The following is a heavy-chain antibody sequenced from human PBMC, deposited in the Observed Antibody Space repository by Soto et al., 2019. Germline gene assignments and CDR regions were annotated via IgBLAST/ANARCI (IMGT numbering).Heavy chain of an antibody. V-gene: IGHV1-46*01. CDR2: INPSGGST. CDR1: GYTFTSYY. Sequence: EASVKVSCKASGYTFTSYYMHWVRQAPGQGLEWMGIINPSGGSTSYAQKFQGRVTMTRDTSTSTVYMELSSLRSEDTAVYYCARDGDSQQLPRENYYYYYGMDVWGQGTTVTVSS. J-gene: IGHJ6*02. D-gene: IGHD6-13*01. CDR3: ARDGDSQQLPRENYYYYYGMDV.